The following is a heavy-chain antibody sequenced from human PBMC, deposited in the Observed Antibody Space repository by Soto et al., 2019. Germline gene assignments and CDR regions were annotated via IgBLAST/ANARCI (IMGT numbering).Heavy chain of an antibody. D-gene: IGHD3-10*01. CDR3: ADVPGSGQLLYSHYCYMDV. CDR2: IYWDDDK. V-gene: IGHV2-5*02. Sequence: QITLKESGPTLVNPTQTLTLTCTFSGFSLTTRGVGVGWIRQPPGKALEWLALIYWDDDKRYSPSLNIRLTITKDTSKIQVVLTLTNMDAVDTATYYCADVPGSGQLLYSHYCYMDVWGKGATVAVS. CDR1: GFSLTTRGVG. J-gene: IGHJ6*03.